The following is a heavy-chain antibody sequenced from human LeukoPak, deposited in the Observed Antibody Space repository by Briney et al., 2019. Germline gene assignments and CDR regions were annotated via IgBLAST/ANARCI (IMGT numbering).Heavy chain of an antibody. V-gene: IGHV4-39*01. CDR2: VYYSGST. D-gene: IGHD4-17*01. CDR1: GGSLSSS. Sequence: SETLSLTCTVFGGSLSSSWGWIRQPPGKGLEWIGSVYYSGSTYYNPSLKSRVTISVDTSKNQFSLKLSSVTAADTAVYYCARGHDYGDYYDYWGQGTLVTVSS. J-gene: IGHJ4*02. CDR3: ARGHDYGDYYDY.